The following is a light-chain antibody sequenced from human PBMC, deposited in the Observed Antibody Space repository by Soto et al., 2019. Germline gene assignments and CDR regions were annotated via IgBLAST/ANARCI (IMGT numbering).Light chain of an antibody. CDR1: GSDVGGYNY. CDR3: CSYAGSYTWV. CDR2: DVS. J-gene: IGLJ3*02. V-gene: IGLV2-11*01. Sequence: QSAPTQPRSVSGSPGQSVTISCTGTGSDVGGYNYVSWYQQHPGKAPKLMIFDVSKRPSGVPDHFSGSKSGNTASLTISGLQAEDEADYYCCSYAGSYTWVFGGGTKLTVL.